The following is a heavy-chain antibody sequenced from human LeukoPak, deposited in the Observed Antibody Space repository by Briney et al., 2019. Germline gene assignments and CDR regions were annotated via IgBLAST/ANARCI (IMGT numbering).Heavy chain of an antibody. CDR1: GFTFSSYG. Sequence: GRSLRLSCAASGFTFSSYGMHWVRQAPGKGLEWVGVIWYDGSNKYYADSMKGRFTISRDNSKNTLYLQMNSLRAEDTAVYYGCRGPPVLRFLEWLSPYSYYGMDVWGQGPTVTVSS. CDR2: IWYDGSNK. J-gene: IGHJ6*02. D-gene: IGHD3-3*01. CDR3: CRGPPVLRFLEWLSPYSYYGMDV. V-gene: IGHV3-33*01.